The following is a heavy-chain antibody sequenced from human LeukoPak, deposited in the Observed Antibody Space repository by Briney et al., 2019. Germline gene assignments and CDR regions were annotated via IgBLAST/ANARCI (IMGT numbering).Heavy chain of an antibody. V-gene: IGHV4-4*07. J-gene: IGHJ4*02. CDR2: IYTSGST. Sequence: KTSETPFLTCTVSGGSISSYYWSWIRQPAGKGLEWIGRIYTSGSTNYNPSLKSRVTMSVDTSKNQFSLKLSSVTAADTAVYYCARGRAVARQNPYFDYWGQGTLVTVSS. CDR1: GGSISSYY. CDR3: ARGRAVARQNPYFDY. D-gene: IGHD6-19*01.